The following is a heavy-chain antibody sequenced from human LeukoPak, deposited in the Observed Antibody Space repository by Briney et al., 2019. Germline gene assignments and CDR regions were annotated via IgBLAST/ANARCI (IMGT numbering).Heavy chain of an antibody. V-gene: IGHV3-23*01. D-gene: IGHD6-19*01. J-gene: IGHJ4*02. CDR1: GFTFSSYA. CDR2: FSGGGGGA. CDR3: ARVKDSSGWYHYFDY. Sequence: GGSLRLSCAASGFTFSSYAMSWVRQAPGKGLEWVSAFSGGGGGAYYADSVKGRFTISRDNAKNTLYLQMNSLRAEDTAVYYCARVKDSSGWYHYFDYWGQGTLVTVSS.